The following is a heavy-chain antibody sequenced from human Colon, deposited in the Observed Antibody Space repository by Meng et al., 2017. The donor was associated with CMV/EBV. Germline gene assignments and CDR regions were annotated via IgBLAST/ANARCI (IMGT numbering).Heavy chain of an antibody. D-gene: IGHD6-19*01. Sequence: GGSLRLSCEVSGFNSRNSAMSWVRQAPGKGLEWVSGISGGATSTYYADSVKGRFTISRDTPKNTLFLQLNSLRAEDTAVYYCARGVIAVGQRHYFDVWGQGTLVTVSS. CDR3: ARGVIAVGQRHYFDV. J-gene: IGHJ4*02. V-gene: IGHV3-23*01. CDR2: ISGGATST. CDR1: GFNSRNSA.